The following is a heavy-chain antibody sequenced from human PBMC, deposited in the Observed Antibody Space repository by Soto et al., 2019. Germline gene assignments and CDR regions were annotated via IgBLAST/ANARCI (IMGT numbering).Heavy chain of an antibody. V-gene: IGHV4-31*03. D-gene: IGHD3-22*01. CDR1: GGSISIGGYY. CDR3: ASAYDSSGYYFLSWFDP. J-gene: IGHJ5*02. CDR2: IYYSGST. Sequence: PSETLSLTCTFSGGSISIGGYYGSWIRQHPGKGLEWIGYIYYSGSTYYNPSLKSRVTISVDTSKNQFSLKLSSVTAADTAVYYCASAYDSSGYYFLSWFDPWGQGTMVTVSS.